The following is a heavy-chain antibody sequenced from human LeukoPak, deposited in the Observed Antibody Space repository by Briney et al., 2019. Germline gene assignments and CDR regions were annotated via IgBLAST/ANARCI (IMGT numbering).Heavy chain of an antibody. Sequence: QTGGSLRLSCAASGFTFSSYSMNWVRQAPGKGLEWVSYISSSSSTIYYADSVKGRFTISRDNAKDSLYLQMNSLRAEDTAVYYCARGRAVLWFGELIDWGQGTLVTVSS. CDR2: ISSSSSTI. CDR1: GFTFSSYS. J-gene: IGHJ4*02. D-gene: IGHD3-10*01. V-gene: IGHV3-48*04. CDR3: ARGRAVLWFGELID.